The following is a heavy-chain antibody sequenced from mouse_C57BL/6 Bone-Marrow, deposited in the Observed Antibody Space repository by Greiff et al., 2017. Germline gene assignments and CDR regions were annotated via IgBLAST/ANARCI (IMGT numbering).Heavy chain of an antibody. V-gene: IGHV1-78*01. CDR3: ARGGNFYYWYFDV. Sequence: VQLQQSDAELVKPGASVKISCKVSGYTFSDHTIHWMKQRPEQGLEWIGYIYPRDGSTKYNEKFKGKATLTADKSSSTAYMQLNSLTSEDSAVYFCARGGNFYYWYFDVWGTGTTVTVSS. D-gene: IGHD2-1*01. CDR1: GYTFSDHT. J-gene: IGHJ1*03. CDR2: IYPRDGST.